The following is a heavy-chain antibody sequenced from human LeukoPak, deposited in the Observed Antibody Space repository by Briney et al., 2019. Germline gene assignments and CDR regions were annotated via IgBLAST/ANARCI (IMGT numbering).Heavy chain of an antibody. CDR2: MSPNSGNT. V-gene: IGHV1-8*01. J-gene: IGHJ5*01. Sequence: ASVKVSCKASGYTYTSYDINWVRQDSGQGLEWMGWMSPNSGNTGYAQKFQGRVTMTRDTSISTAYMELSSLRSEDTAVYYCARTATDSTAVDSWGQGTLVTFS. D-gene: IGHD2/OR15-2a*01. CDR1: GYTYTSYD. CDR3: ARTATDSTAVDS.